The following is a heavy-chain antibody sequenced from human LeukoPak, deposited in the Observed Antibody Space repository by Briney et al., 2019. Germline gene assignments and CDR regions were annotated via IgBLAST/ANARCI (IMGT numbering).Heavy chain of an antibody. V-gene: IGHV3-48*03. Sequence: GGSLRLSCAASGFTFSSYETNWVRQAPGKGLEWVSYISSSGSTIYYADSVKGRFTISRDNAKNSLYLQMNSLRAEDTAVYYCARYSSSWFEKYYYYGMDVWGQGTTVTVSS. J-gene: IGHJ6*02. CDR3: ARYSSSWFEKYYYYGMDV. CDR1: GFTFSSYE. D-gene: IGHD6-13*01. CDR2: ISSSGSTI.